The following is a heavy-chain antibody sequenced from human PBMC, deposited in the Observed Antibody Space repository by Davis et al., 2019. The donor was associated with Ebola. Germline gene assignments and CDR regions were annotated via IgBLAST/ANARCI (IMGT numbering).Heavy chain of an antibody. CDR1: RLTFSSYW. D-gene: IGHD5-12*01. Sequence: GGSLRLSCVASRLTFSSYWMSWVRQAPGKGLEWVANINQGGSEKHYLESVKGRFTISRDNAKNSLYLQMNSLRAGDTAVYYCARAKYSGWGMDVWDQGTTVTVSS. J-gene: IGHJ6*02. CDR3: ARAKYSGWGMDV. CDR2: INQGGSEK. V-gene: IGHV3-7*01.